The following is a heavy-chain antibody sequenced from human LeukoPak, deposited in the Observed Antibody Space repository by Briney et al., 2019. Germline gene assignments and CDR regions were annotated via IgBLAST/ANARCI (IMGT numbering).Heavy chain of an antibody. D-gene: IGHD6-13*01. V-gene: IGHV1-46*01. CDR3: AVYSSPYYMDV. J-gene: IGHJ6*03. Sequence: GATVKVSYKASGYTFTSYYMHWVRQAPGLGLEWMGIINPSGGSTSYAQKFQGRVTMTRDMSTSTVYMEPSSLRSEDTAVYYCAVYSSPYYMDVWGKGTTVTVSS. CDR2: INPSGGST. CDR1: GYTFTSYY.